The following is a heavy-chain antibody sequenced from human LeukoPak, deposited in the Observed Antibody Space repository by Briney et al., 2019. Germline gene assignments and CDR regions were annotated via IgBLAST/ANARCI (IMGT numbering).Heavy chain of an antibody. Sequence: ASVKVSCKASGYTFTSYYMHWVRQAPGQGLEWMGIINPSGGSTSYAQKFRGRVTMTRDTSTSTVYMELSSLRSEDTAVYYCARASGGFDAFDIWGQGTMVTVSS. D-gene: IGHD2-15*01. CDR2: INPSGGST. CDR3: ARASGGFDAFDI. J-gene: IGHJ3*02. V-gene: IGHV1-46*01. CDR1: GYTFTSYY.